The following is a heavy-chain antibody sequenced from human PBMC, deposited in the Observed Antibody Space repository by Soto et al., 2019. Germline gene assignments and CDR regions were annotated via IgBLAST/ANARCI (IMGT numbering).Heavy chain of an antibody. CDR2: IDPNSGGT. J-gene: IGHJ6*02. CDR3: ERDFTTRSYGVDV. CDR1: GYTFTGAY. V-gene: IGHV1-2*02. Sequence: ASVKVSCKASGYTFTGAYIHWVRQAPGQGLEWMGCIDPNSGGTEFAQKFQGRVTVTRDTSSTTVYREMNRLRSDDTGVYYCERDFTTRSYGVDVWGQGTAVTVSS. D-gene: IGHD3-10*01.